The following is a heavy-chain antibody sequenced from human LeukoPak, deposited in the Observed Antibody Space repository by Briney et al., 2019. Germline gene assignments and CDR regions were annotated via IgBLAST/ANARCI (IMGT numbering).Heavy chain of an antibody. V-gene: IGHV3-49*04. Sequence: PGQSLRLSCRGSGLTFGDHAMSWVHQAPGKGLEWVGFIRSKAYRGTTEYAPSVKGRFTISRDDSISIAYLQMNSLITEDTAFYYCTRGPIQLWIHNSMDVWGQGTTVTVSS. CDR2: IRSKAYRGTT. D-gene: IGHD1-1*01. CDR3: TRGPIQLWIHNSMDV. J-gene: IGHJ6*02. CDR1: GLTFGDHA.